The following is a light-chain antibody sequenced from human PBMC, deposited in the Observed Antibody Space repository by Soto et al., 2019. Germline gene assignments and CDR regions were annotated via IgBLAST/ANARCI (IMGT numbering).Light chain of an antibody. CDR2: EVN. CDR1: SSNIGAGYD. V-gene: IGLV1-40*01. CDR3: SSYAGSSNV. J-gene: IGLJ1*01. Sequence: QSVLTQPPSVSGAPGQRVTISCTGSSSNIGAGYDVHWYQQRPGTAPKLMIYEVNKRPSGVPGRFSGSKSGNTASLTVSGLQAEDEADYYCSSYAGSSNVFGTGTKVTVL.